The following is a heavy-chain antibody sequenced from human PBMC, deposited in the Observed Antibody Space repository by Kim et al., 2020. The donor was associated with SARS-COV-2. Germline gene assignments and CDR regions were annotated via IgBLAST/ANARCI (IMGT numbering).Heavy chain of an antibody. V-gene: IGHV1-69*13. CDR1: GGTFSSYA. CDR3: AREGPPYYYDIGDMDV. J-gene: IGHJ6*02. CDR2: IIPIFGTA. Sequence: SVKVSCKASGGTFSSYAISWVRQAPGQGLEWMGGIIPIFGTANYAQKFQGRVTITADESTSTAYMELSSLRSEDTAVYYCAREGPPYYYDIGDMDVWGQGTTVTVSS. D-gene: IGHD3-22*01.